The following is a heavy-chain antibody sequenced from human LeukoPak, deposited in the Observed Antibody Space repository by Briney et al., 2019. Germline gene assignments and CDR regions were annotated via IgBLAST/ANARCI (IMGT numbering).Heavy chain of an antibody. Sequence: SGGSLRLSCAASGFTFSSYGMNWVRQAPGKGLEWVSFISSSGSTKYYADSVRGRFTVSRDNAKNTLYLQMNSLRAEDTAVYYCARGRNWLDYWGQGTLVTVSS. CDR1: GFTFSSYG. CDR3: ARGRNWLDY. D-gene: IGHD1-1*01. J-gene: IGHJ4*02. CDR2: ISSSGSTK. V-gene: IGHV3-48*03.